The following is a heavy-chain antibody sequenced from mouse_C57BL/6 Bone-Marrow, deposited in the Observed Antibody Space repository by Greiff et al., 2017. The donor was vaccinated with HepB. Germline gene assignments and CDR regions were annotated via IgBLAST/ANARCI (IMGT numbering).Heavy chain of an antibody. CDR2: INPNNGGT. D-gene: IGHD2-4*01. CDR1: GYTFTDYN. J-gene: IGHJ4*01. Sequence: EVKLEESGPELVKPGASVKMSCKASGYTFTDYNMHWVKQSHGKSLEWIGYINPNNGGTSYNQKFKGKATLTVNKSSSTAYMELRSLTSEDSAVYYCARKDYDRGYYAMDYWGQGTSVTVSS. V-gene: IGHV1-22*01. CDR3: ARKDYDRGYYAMDY.